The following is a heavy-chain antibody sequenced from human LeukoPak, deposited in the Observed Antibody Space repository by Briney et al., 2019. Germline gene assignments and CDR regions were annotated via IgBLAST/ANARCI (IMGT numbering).Heavy chain of an antibody. J-gene: IGHJ6*02. D-gene: IGHD6-13*01. V-gene: IGHV1-3*01. CDR2: INAGNGNT. CDR3: ARVAIVAAAGLYGMDV. CDR1: GGTFSSYA. Sequence: ASVKVSCKASGGTFSSYAISWVRQAPGQRLEWMGWINAGNGNTKYSQKFQGRVTITRDTSASTAYMELSSLRSEDTAVYYCARVAIVAAAGLYGMDVWGQGTTVTVSS.